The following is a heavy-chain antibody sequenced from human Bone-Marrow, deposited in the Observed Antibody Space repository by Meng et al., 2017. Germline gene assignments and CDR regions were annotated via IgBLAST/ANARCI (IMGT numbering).Heavy chain of an antibody. CDR1: GFTFSSYA. Sequence: GESLKISCAASGFTFSSYAMHWVRQAPGKGLEWVAVISYDGSNKYYADSVKGRFTISRGNSKNTLYLQMNSLRAEDTAVYYCARYLSGRYYYYYGMDVWGQGTTVTVSS. CDR2: ISYDGSNK. J-gene: IGHJ6*02. CDR3: ARYLSGRYYYYYGMDV. V-gene: IGHV3-30*04. D-gene: IGHD1-26*01.